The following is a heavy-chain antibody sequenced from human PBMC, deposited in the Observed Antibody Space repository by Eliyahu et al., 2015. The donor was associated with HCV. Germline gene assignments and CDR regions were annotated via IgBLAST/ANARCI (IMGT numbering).Heavy chain of an antibody. V-gene: IGHV1-3*01. J-gene: IGHJ5*02. D-gene: IGHD3-3*01. CDR1: GYTFTSYA. CDR2: INAGNGNT. CDR3: ARASLGRFLEWLPSNWFDP. Sequence: QVQLVQSGAEVKKPGASVKVSCKASGYTFTSYAMHWVRQAPGQRLEWMGWINAGNGNTKYSQKFQGRVTITRDTSASTAYMELSSLRSEDTAVYYCARASLGRFLEWLPSNWFDPWGQGTLVTVSS.